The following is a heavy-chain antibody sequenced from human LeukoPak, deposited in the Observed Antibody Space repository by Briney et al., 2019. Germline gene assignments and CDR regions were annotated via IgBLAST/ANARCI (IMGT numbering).Heavy chain of an antibody. D-gene: IGHD6-19*01. J-gene: IGHJ4*02. CDR1: GFTFSSYS. CDR3: ARDQIPGYSSASYDY. V-gene: IGHV3-48*04. CDR2: ISSSSSTI. Sequence: GGSLRLSCAASGFTFSSYSMNWVRQAPGKGLEWVSYISSSSSTIYYADSVKGRFTISRDNAKNSLYLQMNSLRAEDTAVYYCARDQIPGYSSASYDYWGQGTLVTVSS.